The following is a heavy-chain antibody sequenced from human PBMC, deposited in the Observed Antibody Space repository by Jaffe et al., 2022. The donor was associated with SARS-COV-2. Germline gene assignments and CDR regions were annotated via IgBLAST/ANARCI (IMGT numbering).Heavy chain of an antibody. J-gene: IGHJ6*02. CDR2: IGTAGDT. CDR3: ARGGLWFGELRYGMDV. Sequence: EVQLVESGGGLVQPGGSLRLSCAASGFTFSSYDMHWVRQATGKGLEWVSAIGTAGDTYYPGSVKGRFTISRENAKNSLYLQMNSLRAGDTAVYYCARGGLWFGELRYGMDVWGQGTTVTVSS. V-gene: IGHV3-13*01. CDR1: GFTFSSYD. D-gene: IGHD3-10*01.